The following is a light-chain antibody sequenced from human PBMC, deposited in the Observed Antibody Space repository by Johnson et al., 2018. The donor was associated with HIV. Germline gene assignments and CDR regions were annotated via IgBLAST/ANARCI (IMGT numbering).Light chain of an antibody. J-gene: IGLJ1*01. V-gene: IGLV1-51*01. Sequence: QSILTQPPSVSAAPGQKVTISCSGSSSNIGNNYVSWYQQLPGTAPKLLIYDNNKRPSGIPDRFSGSKSGTSATLGITGLQTGAEADYYCGTWDSSLSALAFGTGTKVTVL. CDR2: DNN. CDR1: SSNIGNNY. CDR3: GTWDSSLSALA.